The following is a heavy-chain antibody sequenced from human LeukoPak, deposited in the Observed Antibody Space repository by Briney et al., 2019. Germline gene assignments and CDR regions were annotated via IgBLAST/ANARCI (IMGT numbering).Heavy chain of an antibody. J-gene: IGHJ4*02. CDR2: ISGYSGST. Sequence: ASVKVSCKTSVYTFATYSIDWVRQAPGQGLGWMGWISGYSGSTNYAQKLQGRVTMTTDTSTTTAYMELRGLKSDDSAVYYCARGHSSGRDYYFDTWGQGTLVTVSS. CDR1: VYTFATYS. V-gene: IGHV1-18*01. CDR3: ARGHSSGRDYYFDT. D-gene: IGHD6-19*01.